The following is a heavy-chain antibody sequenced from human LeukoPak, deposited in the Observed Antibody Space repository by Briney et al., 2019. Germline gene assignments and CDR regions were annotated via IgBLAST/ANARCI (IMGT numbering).Heavy chain of an antibody. CDR3: ARDYGGSSPFDY. CDR1: GFTFSSYW. Sequence: GGSLRLSCAASGFTFSSYWMSWVRQAPGKGLEWVSVSYSGGSTYYADSVKGRFIISRDNSKNTLYLQMNSLRAEDTAVYYCARDYGGSSPFDYWGQGTLVTVSS. CDR2: SYSGGST. D-gene: IGHD4-23*01. V-gene: IGHV3-66*01. J-gene: IGHJ4*02.